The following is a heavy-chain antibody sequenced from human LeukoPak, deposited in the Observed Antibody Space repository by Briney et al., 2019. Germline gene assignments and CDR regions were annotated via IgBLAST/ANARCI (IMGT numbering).Heavy chain of an antibody. CDR1: GGSISSYY. V-gene: IGHV4-59*01. Sequence: AETLSLTCTVSGGSISSYYWSWIRQPPGKGLEWIGYIDYSGSTNYNPSLKSRVTISVDTSKNQFSLKLSSVTAAGTAVYYCARGDLLVDYWGQGTLVTVSS. CDR2: IDYSGST. CDR3: ARGDLLVDY. J-gene: IGHJ4*02.